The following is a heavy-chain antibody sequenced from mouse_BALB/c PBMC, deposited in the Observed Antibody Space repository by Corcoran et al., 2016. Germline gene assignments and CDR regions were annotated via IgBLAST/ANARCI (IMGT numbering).Heavy chain of an antibody. V-gene: IGHV1-18*01. CDR1: EYTFTEYT. CDR3: ARGREYGNPFAY. D-gene: IGHD2-10*02. Sequence: EVQLQQSGPELVKPGASVKISCKTYEYTFTEYTMHWVKQSHGKSLEWIGGINPNNGGTSYNQQFKGKATLTVDKSSSTAYMELRSLTSEDSAVYYCARGREYGNPFAYWGQGTLVTVSA. J-gene: IGHJ3*01. CDR2: INPNNGGT.